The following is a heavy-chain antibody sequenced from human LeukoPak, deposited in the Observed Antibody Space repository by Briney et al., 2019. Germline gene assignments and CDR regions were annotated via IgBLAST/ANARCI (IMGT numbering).Heavy chain of an antibody. D-gene: IGHD3-3*01. CDR3: ARLGITIFDNWFDP. CDR1: GFTVSSNY. CDR2: IYSGGST. J-gene: IGHJ5*02. Sequence: GGSLRLSCAASGFTVSSNYMSWFRQAPGKGLEWVSVIYSGGSTYYADSVKGRFTISRDNSKNTLYLQMNSLRAEDTAVYYCARLGITIFDNWFDPWGQGTLVTVSS. V-gene: IGHV3-53*01.